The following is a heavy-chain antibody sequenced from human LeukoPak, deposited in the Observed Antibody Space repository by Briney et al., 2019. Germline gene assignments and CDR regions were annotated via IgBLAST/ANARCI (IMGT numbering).Heavy chain of an antibody. Sequence: ASVKVACKASGYTFTGYYMHWVRQAPGQGPEWMGWINPNSGGTNYAQKFQGRVTMTRDTSISTAYMEPSRLRSDDTAVYYCARGPRNYYDSSGYCVYWGQGTLVTVSS. J-gene: IGHJ4*02. CDR1: GYTFTGYY. CDR2: INPNSGGT. D-gene: IGHD3-22*01. V-gene: IGHV1-2*02. CDR3: ARGPRNYYDSSGYCVY.